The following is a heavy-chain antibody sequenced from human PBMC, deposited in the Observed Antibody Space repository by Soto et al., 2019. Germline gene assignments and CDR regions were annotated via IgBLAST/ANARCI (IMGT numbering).Heavy chain of an antibody. V-gene: IGHV1-18*01. CDR3: ARILYSTAWNYDWDY. CDR2: ISAYNGNT. J-gene: IGHJ4*02. D-gene: IGHD1-7*01. CDR1: GYTFTSYG. Sequence: ASVKVSCKASGYTFTSYGISWVRQAPGQGLEWMGWISAYNGNTNYAQKLQGRVTMTTDTSTSTAYMELRSLRSDDTAVYYCARILYSTAWNYDWDYWGQGTLVTVSS.